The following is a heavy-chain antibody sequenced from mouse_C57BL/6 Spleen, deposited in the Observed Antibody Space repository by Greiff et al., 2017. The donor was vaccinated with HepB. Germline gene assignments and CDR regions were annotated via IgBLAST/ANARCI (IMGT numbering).Heavy chain of an antibody. CDR1: GFTFSDYG. CDR3: ARSYYGNYVWFAY. CDR2: ISSGSSTI. Sequence: EVKLVESGGGLVKPGGSLKLSCAASGFTFSDYGMHWVRQAPEKGLEWVAYISSGSSTIYYADTVKGRFTISRYNAKNTLFLQMTSLRSEDTAMYYCARSYYGNYVWFAYWGQGTLVTVSA. J-gene: IGHJ3*01. D-gene: IGHD2-1*01. V-gene: IGHV5-17*01.